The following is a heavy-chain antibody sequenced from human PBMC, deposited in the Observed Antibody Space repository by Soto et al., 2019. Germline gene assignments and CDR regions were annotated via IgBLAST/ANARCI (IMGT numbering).Heavy chain of an antibody. D-gene: IGHD3-10*01. CDR2: ISWNSGSI. CDR3: AKATYYYGSGSYYPPHD. V-gene: IGHV3-9*01. Sequence: GGSLRLSCAASGFTFDDYAMHWVRQAPGKGLEWVSGISWNSGSIGYADSVKGRFTISRDNAKNSLYLQMNSLRAEDTALYYCAKATYYYGSGSYYPPHDWGQGTLVTVS. CDR1: GFTFDDYA. J-gene: IGHJ4*02.